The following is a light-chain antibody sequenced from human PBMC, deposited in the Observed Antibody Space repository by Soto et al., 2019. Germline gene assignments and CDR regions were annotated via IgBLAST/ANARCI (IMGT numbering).Light chain of an antibody. Sequence: QSVLTQPASVSGSPGQSITISYTGTSSDVGGYNYVSWYQQHPGKAPKLMIYDVSNRPSGVSNRFSGSKSGNTASLTISGLPAEDEADYYCSSYTTSSTLVVFGGGTKLTVL. CDR2: DVS. CDR1: SSDVGGYNY. V-gene: IGLV2-14*01. CDR3: SSYTTSSTLVV. J-gene: IGLJ2*01.